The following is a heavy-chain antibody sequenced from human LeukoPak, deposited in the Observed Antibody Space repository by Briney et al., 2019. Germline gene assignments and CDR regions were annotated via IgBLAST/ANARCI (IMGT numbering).Heavy chain of an antibody. J-gene: IGHJ4*02. Sequence: GRSLRLSCAASGFTFSSYGMPWVRQAPGKGLEWVAVISYDGSNKYYADSVKGRFTISRDNSKNTLYLQMNSLRAEDTAVYYCAKDQGSGWLDYWGQGTLVTVSS. CDR1: GFTFSSYG. CDR3: AKDQGSGWLDY. D-gene: IGHD6-19*01. V-gene: IGHV3-30*18. CDR2: ISYDGSNK.